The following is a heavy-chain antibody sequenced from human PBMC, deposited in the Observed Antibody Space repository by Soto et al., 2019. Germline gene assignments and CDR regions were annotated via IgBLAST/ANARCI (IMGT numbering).Heavy chain of an antibody. J-gene: IGHJ4*02. D-gene: IGHD3-10*01. CDR3: AIDRSKSDY. V-gene: IGHV1-18*01. CDR1: GYTFTSYG. CDR2: ISAYNGNT. Sequence: ASVKVSCKASGYTFTSYGISWVRQAPGQGLEWMGWISAYNGNTDYAQKFQDRVTMTTDTSTSTAYMELRSLRPDDTAVYYCAIDRSKSDYWGLGTLVTASS.